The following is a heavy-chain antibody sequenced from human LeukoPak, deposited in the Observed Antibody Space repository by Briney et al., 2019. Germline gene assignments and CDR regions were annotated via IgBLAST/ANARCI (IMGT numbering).Heavy chain of an antibody. D-gene: IGHD1-26*01. CDR2: ILYDGSNK. CDR3: AKDRRSYGYLCGMDV. V-gene: IGHV3-30*18. Sequence: GGSLRLSCAASGFTFSNYAMHWVRQAPGKGLEWVAVILYDGSNKYYADSVKGRFIISRDNSKNTLYLQMNSLRAEDTAVYYCAKDRRSYGYLCGMDVWGQGTTVTVSS. J-gene: IGHJ6*02. CDR1: GFTFSNYA.